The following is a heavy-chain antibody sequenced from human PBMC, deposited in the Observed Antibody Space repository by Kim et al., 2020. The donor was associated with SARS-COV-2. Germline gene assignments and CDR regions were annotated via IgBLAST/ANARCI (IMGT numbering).Heavy chain of an antibody. D-gene: IGHD3-10*01. CDR1: GDSVSNYY. V-gene: IGHV4-59*02. J-gene: IGHJ4*02. CDR3: ARGPLGGPGTYGY. Sequence: SETLYLTCTVSGDSVSNYYWNWIRQTPEKGLEWIGYISYSGGTNYNPSLKSRVIMSLDTSKNQFSLRLNSLTAADTAVYYCARGPLGGPGTYGYWGQGTQVTISP. CDR2: ISYSGGT.